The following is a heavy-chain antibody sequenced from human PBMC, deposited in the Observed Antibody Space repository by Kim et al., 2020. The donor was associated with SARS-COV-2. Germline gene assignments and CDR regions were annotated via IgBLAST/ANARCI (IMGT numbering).Heavy chain of an antibody. D-gene: IGHD2-15*01. Sequence: GGSLRLSCAASGFTFSSYDMHWVRQATGKGLEWVSAIGTAGDTYYPGSVKGRFTISRENAKNSLYLQMNSLRAGDTAVYYCARGGWWQDYYYYRMDVWGQGTTVTVSS. CDR3: ARGGWWQDYYYYRMDV. CDR1: GFTFSSYD. CDR2: IGTAGDT. V-gene: IGHV3-13*04. J-gene: IGHJ6*02.